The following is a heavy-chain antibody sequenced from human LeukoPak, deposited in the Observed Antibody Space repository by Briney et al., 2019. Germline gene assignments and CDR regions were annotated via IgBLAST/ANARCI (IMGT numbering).Heavy chain of an antibody. J-gene: IGHJ4*02. V-gene: IGHV4-59*08. Sequence: PSETLSLTCTVSGGSISSYYWSWIRQPPGKGLEWIGYIYYSGSTNYNPSLKSRVTISVDTSKNQFSLKLSSVTAADTAVYYCARVVAVAGPYYFDYWGQGTLVTVSS. CDR2: IYYSGST. CDR1: GGSISSYY. D-gene: IGHD6-19*01. CDR3: ARVVAVAGPYYFDY.